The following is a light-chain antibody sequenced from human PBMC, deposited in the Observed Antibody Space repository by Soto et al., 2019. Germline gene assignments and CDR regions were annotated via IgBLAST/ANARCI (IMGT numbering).Light chain of an antibody. CDR3: QPYNNWPLT. CDR2: DTS. J-gene: IGKJ4*01. CDR1: QGIGDT. Sequence: EVVMRQSPATLSVSPGEGATLCVMASQGIGDTLACYQHKPGQTPRLPIYDTSTRATGVPTRFSGSRSGAEFTLTINSLQSEDFAVYYCQPYNNWPLTFGGGTKV. V-gene: IGKV3-15*01.